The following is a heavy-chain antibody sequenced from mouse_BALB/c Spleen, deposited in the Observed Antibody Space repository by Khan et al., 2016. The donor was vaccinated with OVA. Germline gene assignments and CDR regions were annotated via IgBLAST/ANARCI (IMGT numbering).Heavy chain of an antibody. J-gene: IGHJ2*01. V-gene: IGHV1-20*02. CDR3: ARIYRSDFDY. D-gene: IGHD1-1*01. CDR2: INTHIGET. Sequence: VRLQQSGPELVKPGATVKISCKASGYSFTGYFMNWVMQSHGKSFEWIGRINTHIGETFYNKKFKGKVTLTVDESASTAHMELRSLASEDSAVYYCARIYRSDFDYWGQGTTLTVSS. CDR1: GYSFTGYF.